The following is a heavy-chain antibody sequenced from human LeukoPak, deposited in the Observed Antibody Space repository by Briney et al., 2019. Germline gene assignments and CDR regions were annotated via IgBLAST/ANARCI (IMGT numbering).Heavy chain of an antibody. Sequence: SETLSLTCTVSGGSISSYYWHWIRQPPGKGLEWIGYLYYSGNTHYNPSLKSRVTMSVDTSKNQFSLKLSSVTAADTAVYFCARAAYCGGDCYYYFTTGAREPWSPSPQ. J-gene: IGHJ4*02. CDR3: ARAAYCGGDCYYYFTT. V-gene: IGHV4-59*01. CDR2: LYYSGNT. D-gene: IGHD2-21*02. CDR1: GGSISSYY.